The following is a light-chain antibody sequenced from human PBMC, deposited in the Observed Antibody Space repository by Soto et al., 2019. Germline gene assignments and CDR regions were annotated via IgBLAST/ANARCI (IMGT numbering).Light chain of an antibody. Sequence: IQLTQSPSSLSASVGDRVTITCRASQGIRNPLAWYQQKPGKGPKLLIYLASTLQSGVPSRFSGSGSGTDLTLTISSLQPEDFATYYCQQVDSYPITFGQGTRLEIK. V-gene: IGKV1-9*01. CDR2: LAS. CDR1: QGIRNP. J-gene: IGKJ5*01. CDR3: QQVDSYPIT.